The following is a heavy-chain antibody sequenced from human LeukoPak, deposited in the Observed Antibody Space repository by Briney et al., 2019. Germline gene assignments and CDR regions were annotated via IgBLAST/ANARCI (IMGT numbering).Heavy chain of an antibody. J-gene: IGHJ6*02. D-gene: IGHD2-2*01. CDR3: ARVASSYYYGMDV. Sequence: ASVKVSCKASGHTFTSYYMHWVRQAPGQGLEWMGIINPSDGSTTYAQKFQDRVTMTRDTSTSTVYMELRSLRAEDTAVYLCARVASSYYYGMDVWGQGTTVTVSS. CDR2: INPSDGST. V-gene: IGHV1-46*01. CDR1: GHTFTSYY.